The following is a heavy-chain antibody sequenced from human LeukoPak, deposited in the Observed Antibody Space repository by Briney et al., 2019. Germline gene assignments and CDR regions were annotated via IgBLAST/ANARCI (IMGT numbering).Heavy chain of an antibody. Sequence: KSSETLSLTCTVSDYSISSSYYWGWIRQPPGKGLEWFGIIYHSRSTNYNPSLKSRVTISVDTSKNQFSLKLSSVTAADTAVYYCARGTRRDDYHYHVRYYYYYIDVWGKGTTVTVSS. CDR2: IYHSRST. CDR3: ARGTRRDDYHYHVRYYYYYIDV. CDR1: DYSISSSYY. J-gene: IGHJ6*03. D-gene: IGHD5-24*01. V-gene: IGHV4-38-2*02.